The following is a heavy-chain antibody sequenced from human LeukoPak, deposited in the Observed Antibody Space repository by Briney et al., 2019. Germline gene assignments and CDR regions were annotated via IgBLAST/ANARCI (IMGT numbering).Heavy chain of an antibody. D-gene: IGHD4-17*01. CDR3: AKARGVDYGGYVIFDY. J-gene: IGHJ4*02. CDR1: GFTFSSYS. CDR2: ISSSSSYI. Sequence: GGSLKLSCAASGFTFSSYSMNWVRQAPGKGLEWVSSISSSSSYIYYADSVKGRFTISRDNSKNTLYLQMNSLRAEDTAVYYCAKARGVDYGGYVIFDYWGQGTLVTVSS. V-gene: IGHV3-21*04.